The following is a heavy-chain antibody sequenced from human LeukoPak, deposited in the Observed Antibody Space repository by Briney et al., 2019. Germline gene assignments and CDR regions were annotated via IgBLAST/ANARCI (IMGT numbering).Heavy chain of an antibody. CDR3: ARASHYCSSTSCHLYYYGMDV. J-gene: IGHJ6*02. Sequence: PSETLSLTCTVSGGSISSYYWSWIRQPPGKGLEWIGYIYYSGSTNYNPSLKSRVTISVDTSKNQFSLKLSSVTAADTAVYYCARASHYCSSTSCHLYYYGMDVWGQGTTVTVSS. CDR2: IYYSGST. D-gene: IGHD2-2*01. V-gene: IGHV4-59*01. CDR1: GGSISSYY.